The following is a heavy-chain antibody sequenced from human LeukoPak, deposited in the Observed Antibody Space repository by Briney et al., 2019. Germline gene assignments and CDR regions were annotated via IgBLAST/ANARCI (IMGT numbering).Heavy chain of an antibody. J-gene: IGHJ4*02. V-gene: IGHV3-43D*03. D-gene: IGHD3-22*01. Sequence: PGGSLRLSCAASGFTFDDYAMYWVRQAPGKGLEWVSLISWDGGSTFYADSVKGRFTISRDNSKNSLYLQMNSLRAEDTALYYCAKDVGYEISGYHGVDSWGQGTLVTVSS. CDR1: GFTFDDYA. CDR2: ISWDGGST. CDR3: AKDVGYEISGYHGVDS.